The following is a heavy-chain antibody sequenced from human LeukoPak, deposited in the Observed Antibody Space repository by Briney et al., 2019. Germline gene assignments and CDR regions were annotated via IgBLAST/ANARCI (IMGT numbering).Heavy chain of an antibody. D-gene: IGHD3-22*01. J-gene: IGHJ3*02. CDR3: ARGRTFHMIVVAPANDPFDI. CDR1: GGSISSGGYS. CDR2: IYHSGST. Sequence: PSETLSLTCAVSGGSISSGGYSWSWLRQPPGKGLEWIGYIYHSGSTYYNPSLKSRITISVDRSNNMFSLKLSSVTAAETGVYYCARGRTFHMIVVAPANDPFDIWGQGTMVTVSS. V-gene: IGHV4-30-2*01.